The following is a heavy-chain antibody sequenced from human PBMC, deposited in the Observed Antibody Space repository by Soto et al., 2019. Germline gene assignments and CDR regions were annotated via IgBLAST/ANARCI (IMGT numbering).Heavy chain of an antibody. D-gene: IGHD1-1*01. CDR3: AKVPLQHDAFDT. V-gene: IGHV3-23*01. Sequence: EVQLLESGGGLVQPGGSLRLSCAASGFTFSSYAMSWVRQAPGKGLEWVSAISGSGGSTYYADSVKGRFTISRDNSKNPLYLQMNSLRAEDTAVYYCAKVPLQHDAFDTWGQGTMVTVSS. CDR1: GFTFSSYA. CDR2: ISGSGGST. J-gene: IGHJ3*02.